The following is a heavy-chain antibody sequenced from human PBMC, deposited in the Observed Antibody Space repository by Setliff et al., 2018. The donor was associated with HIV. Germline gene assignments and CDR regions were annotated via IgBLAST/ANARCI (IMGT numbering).Heavy chain of an antibody. CDR3: ARHRFDFGYYYYYMDF. D-gene: IGHD5-12*01. CDR2: IGGVGFVST. V-gene: IGHV3-23*01. Sequence: GGSLRLSCTASGFRLSNYAMTWVRQAPGKGLEWVATIGGVGFVSTYYADSVKGRFTISRDNSNNTLSLQMNSLRAEDTALYYCARHRFDFGYYYYYMDFWGKGTTVTVSS. J-gene: IGHJ6*03. CDR1: GFRLSNYA.